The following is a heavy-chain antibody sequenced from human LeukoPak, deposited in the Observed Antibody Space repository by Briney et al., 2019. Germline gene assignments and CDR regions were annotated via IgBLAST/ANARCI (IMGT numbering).Heavy chain of an antibody. V-gene: IGHV3-33*01. CDR2: IWYDGSNK. Sequence: PGRPLRLSCAASGFTFSSYGMHWVRQAPGKGLEWVAVIWYDGSNKYYADSVKGRFTISRDNSKNTLYLQMNSLRAEDTAVYYCARDSFLGYCSGGSCPDWYFDLWGRGTLVTVSS. CDR1: GFTFSSYG. D-gene: IGHD2-15*01. J-gene: IGHJ2*01. CDR3: ARDSFLGYCSGGSCPDWYFDL.